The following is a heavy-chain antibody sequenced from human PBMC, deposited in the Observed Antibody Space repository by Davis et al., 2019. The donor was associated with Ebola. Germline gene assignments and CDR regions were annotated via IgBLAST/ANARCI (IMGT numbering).Heavy chain of an antibody. CDR1: GFSFSTYG. Sequence: PGGSLRLSCAASGFSFSTYGMHWVRQAAGKGLEWVAVISYDGSNKYYADSVKGRFTISRDNSKNTLYLQMNSLRAEDTAVYYCARGTTMIVVVINEYWGQGTLVTVSS. CDR3: ARGTTMIVVVINEY. CDR2: ISYDGSNK. D-gene: IGHD3-22*01. V-gene: IGHV3-33*05. J-gene: IGHJ4*02.